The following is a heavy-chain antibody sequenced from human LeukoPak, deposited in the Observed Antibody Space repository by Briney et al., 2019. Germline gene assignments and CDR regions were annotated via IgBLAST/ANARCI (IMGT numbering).Heavy chain of an antibody. Sequence: SETLSLTCTVSGGSISSYYWSWIRQPAGEGLEWIGRMYTSGGTNYNPSLKRRVTMSVNTSKNQFSLKLSSVTAADTAVYYCASANSLGYCSGGSCYDYWGKGTLVTVSS. CDR3: ASANSLGYCSGGSCYDY. J-gene: IGHJ4*02. CDR2: MYTSGGT. D-gene: IGHD2-15*01. CDR1: GGSISSYY. V-gene: IGHV4-4*07.